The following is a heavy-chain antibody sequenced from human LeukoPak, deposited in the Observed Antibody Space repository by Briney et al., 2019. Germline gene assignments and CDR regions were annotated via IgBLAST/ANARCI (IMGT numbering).Heavy chain of an antibody. CDR2: ISGSGGST. CDR3: AKDREIVVATDAFDI. V-gene: IGHV3-23*01. J-gene: IGHJ3*02. CDR1: GFTFSSYA. D-gene: IGHD3-22*01. Sequence: GGSLGLSCAASGFTFSSYAMSWVRQAPGKGLEWVSAISGSGGSTYYADSVKGQFTISRDNSKNTLYLQMNSLRAEDTAVYYCAKDREIVVATDAFDIWGQGTMVTVSS.